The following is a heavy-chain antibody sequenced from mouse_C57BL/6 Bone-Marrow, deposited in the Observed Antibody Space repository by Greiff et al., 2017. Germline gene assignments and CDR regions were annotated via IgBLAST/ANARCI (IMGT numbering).Heavy chain of an antibody. V-gene: IGHV1-55*01. CDR1: GYTFTSYW. Sequence: QVQLQQPGAELVKPGASVKMSCKASGYTFTSYWITWVKQRPGQGLEWIGDIYPGSGSTNYNEKFKSKATLTVDTSSSTAYMQLSSLTSEDSAVYYCAREKFITAVVAAWDYAMDYWGQGTSVTVSS. CDR3: AREKFITAVVAAWDYAMDY. D-gene: IGHD1-1*01. CDR2: IYPGSGST. J-gene: IGHJ4*01.